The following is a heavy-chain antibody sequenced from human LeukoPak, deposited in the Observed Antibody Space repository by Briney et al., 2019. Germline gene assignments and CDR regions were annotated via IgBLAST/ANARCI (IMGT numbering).Heavy chain of an antibody. D-gene: IGHD3-22*01. Sequence: GGSLRLSCTASGFTFSSCGMHWVRQAPGQGLEWVAVIWSDGSKKYHADSVKGRFTISRDNTKNMLYLQMNSLRAEDTAIYYCVRVGTDSIGSYPDYWGQGTLVTVTS. CDR2: IWSDGSKK. V-gene: IGHV3-33*01. J-gene: IGHJ4*02. CDR1: GFTFSSCG. CDR3: VRVGTDSIGSYPDY.